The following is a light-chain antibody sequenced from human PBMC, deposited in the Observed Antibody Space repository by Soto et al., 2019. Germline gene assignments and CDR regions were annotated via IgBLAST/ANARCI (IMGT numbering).Light chain of an antibody. CDR2: GAS. CDR1: QSVSSN. CDR3: QHYNNWTPMA. Sequence: EIVMTQSPATLSVSPGERATLSCRASQSVSSNLAWYQQKPGQAPRLLIYGASTRATGIPARFSGSGSGTEFTLTISSLQSEDFEVYYCQHYNNWTPMAFGQGTKVEIK. J-gene: IGKJ1*01. V-gene: IGKV3-15*01.